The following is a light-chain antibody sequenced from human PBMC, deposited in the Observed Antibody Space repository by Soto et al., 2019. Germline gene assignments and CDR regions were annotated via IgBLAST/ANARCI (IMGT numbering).Light chain of an antibody. V-gene: IGKV3-20*01. CDR2: GAS. CDR3: QQYANSPRT. J-gene: IGKJ1*01. CDR1: QSVGNTY. Sequence: EIVLTQSPGTLSLSPGDRATLSCRASQSVGNTYLAWYQQKPAQAPRLLIFGASTRATGVPDRFSGSGSGTDFTLTISSLEPEDFAVYFCQQYANSPRTFGQGTKVEIK.